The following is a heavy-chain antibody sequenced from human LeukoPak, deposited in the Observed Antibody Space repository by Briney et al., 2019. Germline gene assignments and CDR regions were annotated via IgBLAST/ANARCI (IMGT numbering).Heavy chain of an antibody. V-gene: IGHV3-7*01. D-gene: IGHD6-19*01. Sequence: GGSLRLYCAASGLTFSDYYMSWVRQAPGKGLEWVANIKQDGSEYYYVDSVKGRFTISRDNAKNSLYLQMNSLRAEDTAVYYCARGSGWYFPWGQGTLVTVSS. CDR2: IKQDGSEY. J-gene: IGHJ5*02. CDR3: ARGSGWYFP. CDR1: GLTFSDYY.